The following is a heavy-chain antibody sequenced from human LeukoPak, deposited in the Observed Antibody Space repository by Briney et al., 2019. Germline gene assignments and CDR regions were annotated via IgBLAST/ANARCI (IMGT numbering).Heavy chain of an antibody. V-gene: IGHV3-33*01. D-gene: IGHD3-22*01. Sequence: GRSLRLSCAASGFTFSSYGMHWVRQAPGKGLEWVAVIWYDGSNKYYADSVKGRFTISRDNSKNTLYLQMNSLRAEDTAVYYCARVRDYYDSSGPDCWGQGTLVTVSS. J-gene: IGHJ4*02. CDR1: GFTFSSYG. CDR3: ARVRDYYDSSGPDC. CDR2: IWYDGSNK.